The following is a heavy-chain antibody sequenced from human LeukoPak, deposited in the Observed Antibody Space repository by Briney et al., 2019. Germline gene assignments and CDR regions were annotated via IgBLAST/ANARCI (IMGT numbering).Heavy chain of an antibody. J-gene: IGHJ4*02. Sequence: SETLSLTGSVSGGSISSYYWSWIRQPPRKGLEWIGYMYYSGNTNYNPSLKSRVIISVDTSQSQFSLRLTSVTAADTAVYYCAAYDSSGYAFHYWGKGTLVTVSS. CDR1: GGSISSYY. D-gene: IGHD3-22*01. CDR3: AAYDSSGYAFHY. V-gene: IGHV4-59*01. CDR2: MYYSGNT.